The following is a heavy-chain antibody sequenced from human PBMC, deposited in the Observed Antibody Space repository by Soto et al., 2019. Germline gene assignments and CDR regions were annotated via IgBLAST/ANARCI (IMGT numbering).Heavy chain of an antibody. Sequence: GGSVQVSCKASGGPFSSYAISWVRQAPGQGLEWMGGIIPIFGTANYAQKFQGRVTITADESTSTAYMELSSLRSEDTAVYYCARAAISPRSIVVRALRGMDVWSQGTTVTVSS. J-gene: IGHJ6*02. V-gene: IGHV1-69*13. CDR3: ARAAISPRSIVVRALRGMDV. D-gene: IGHD2-2*01. CDR1: GGPFSSYA. CDR2: IIPIFGTA.